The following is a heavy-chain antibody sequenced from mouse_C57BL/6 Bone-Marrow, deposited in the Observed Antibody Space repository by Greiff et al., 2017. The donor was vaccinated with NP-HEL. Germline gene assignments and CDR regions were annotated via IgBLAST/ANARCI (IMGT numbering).Heavy chain of an antibody. CDR3: ARETGTGGFAY. CDR2: ISDGGSYT. J-gene: IGHJ3*01. V-gene: IGHV5-4*01. CDR1: GFTFSSYA. D-gene: IGHD4-1*01. Sequence: EVMLVESGGGLVKPGGSLKLSCAASGFTFSSYAMSWVRQTPEKRLEWVATISDGGSYTYYPDNVKGRFTISRDNAKNNLYLQMGHLKSEDTAMYYCARETGTGGFAYWGQGTLVTVSA.